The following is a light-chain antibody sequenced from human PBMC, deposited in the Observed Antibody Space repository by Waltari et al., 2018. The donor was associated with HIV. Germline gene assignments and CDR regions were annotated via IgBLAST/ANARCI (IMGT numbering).Light chain of an antibody. CDR2: GNN. Sequence: QSVLTQPPSVSGAPGQRVTISCTGSSSNIGAGYDLPWSQQLPGTAPKLLIYGNNNRPSGVPDRFSGSKSGTSASLAITGLQAEDEADYYCQSYDSSLSAFVFGTGTKVTVL. J-gene: IGLJ1*01. CDR3: QSYDSSLSAFV. V-gene: IGLV1-40*01. CDR1: SSNIGAGYD.